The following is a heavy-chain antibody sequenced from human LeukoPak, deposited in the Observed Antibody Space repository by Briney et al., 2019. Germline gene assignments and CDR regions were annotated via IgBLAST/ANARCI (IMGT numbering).Heavy chain of an antibody. V-gene: IGHV3-30-3*01. Sequence: GGSLRLSCAASGFTFSSYAMHWVRRAPGKGLEWVAVISYDGSNKYYADSVKGRFTISRDNSKNTLYLQMNSLRAEDTAVYYCARDRRDGDYFDYWGQGTLVTVSS. CDR1: GFTFSSYA. CDR2: ISYDGSNK. D-gene: IGHD4-17*01. CDR3: ARDRRDGDYFDY. J-gene: IGHJ4*02.